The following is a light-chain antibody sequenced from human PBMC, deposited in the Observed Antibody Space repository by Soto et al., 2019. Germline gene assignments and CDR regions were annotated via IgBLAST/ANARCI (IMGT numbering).Light chain of an antibody. CDR3: QQFSSYPLT. Sequence: EFVLTQSPGTLSLSPGERATLSCRASQTVRNNYLAWYQQKPGQAPKLLIYDASSRATGIPDRFSGGGSGKDFILTISSLEPEDFAVYYCQQFSSYPLTFGGGTKVEIK. V-gene: IGKV3-20*01. CDR2: DAS. J-gene: IGKJ4*01. CDR1: QTVRNNY.